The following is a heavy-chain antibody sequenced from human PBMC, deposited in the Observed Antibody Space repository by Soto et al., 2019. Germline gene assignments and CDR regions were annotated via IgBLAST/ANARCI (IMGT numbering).Heavy chain of an antibody. V-gene: IGHV4-61*01. CDR2: LSYSGTA. CDR1: GGSVSSGPYH. D-gene: IGHD2-8*01. CDR3: MSSHGAY. Sequence: QVQLQESGPGLVKTSETLSLTCTVSGGSVSSGPYHWNWVRQPPGKGLEWIGHLSYSGTANYSPSLRGRVTMATDTSKNQFSLRLTSVTAADTAVYYCMSSHGAYWGQGTLVTVSP. J-gene: IGHJ4*02.